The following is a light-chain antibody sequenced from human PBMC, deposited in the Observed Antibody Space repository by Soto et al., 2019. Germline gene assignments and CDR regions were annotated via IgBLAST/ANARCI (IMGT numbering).Light chain of an antibody. V-gene: IGLV2-14*01. CDR2: EVS. Sequence: QSVLTRPASVSGSPGQSITISCTGTSSDVGGYNYVSWYQQHPGKAPKLMIYEVSNRPSGVSNRFSGSKSGNTASLTISGLQAEDEADYYCSSYTSSSTFYVFGTGTHVTV. J-gene: IGLJ1*01. CDR3: SSYTSSSTFYV. CDR1: SSDVGGYNY.